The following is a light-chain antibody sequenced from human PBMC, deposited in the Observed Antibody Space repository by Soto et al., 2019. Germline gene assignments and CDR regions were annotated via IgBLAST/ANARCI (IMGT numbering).Light chain of an antibody. V-gene: IGKV1-39*01. CDR3: QQSYTTPRT. J-gene: IGKJ1*01. Sequence: DIQMTQSPASLSASLWDRVYITCRASQPISTYLNWFRQRPGKAPEVLIYAASILHSGVPSRFSGSGSGTDFTLTFTSLQPEDFAAYYCQQSYTTPRTFGPGTKVEV. CDR2: AAS. CDR1: QPISTY.